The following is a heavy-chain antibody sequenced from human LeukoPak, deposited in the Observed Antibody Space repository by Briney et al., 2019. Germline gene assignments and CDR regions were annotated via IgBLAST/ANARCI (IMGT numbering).Heavy chain of an antibody. D-gene: IGHD4-11*01. Sequence: SWIRQPPGKGLEWIGYIYYSRSTNYNPSLKSRLTMSVDTSKNQFSLKPSSVTAADTAVYYCARDHDHYSMDYWGQGTLVTVSS. V-gene: IGHV4-30-4*08. CDR2: IYYSRST. CDR3: ARDHDHYSMDY. J-gene: IGHJ4*02.